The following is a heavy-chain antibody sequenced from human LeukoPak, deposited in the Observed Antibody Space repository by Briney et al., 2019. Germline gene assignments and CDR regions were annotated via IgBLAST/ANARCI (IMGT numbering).Heavy chain of an antibody. V-gene: IGHV4-39*01. J-gene: IGHJ3*02. CDR2: IYYSGST. CDR1: GGSISSSSYY. Sequence: PSETLSLTCTVSGGSISSSSYYWGWIRQPPGKGLEWIGSIYYSGSTYYNPSLKSRVTVSVDTSKNQFSLKLSSVTAADTAVYYCARNIVGATTFCFDIWGQGTMVTVSS. CDR3: ARNIVGATTFCFDI. D-gene: IGHD1-26*01.